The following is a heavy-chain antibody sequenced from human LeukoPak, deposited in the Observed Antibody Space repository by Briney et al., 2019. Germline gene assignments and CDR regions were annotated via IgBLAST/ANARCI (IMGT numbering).Heavy chain of an antibody. CDR2: IYHSGST. CDR3: AREPYCSSTSCLDY. V-gene: IGHV4-30-2*01. CDR1: GGSISSGDYY. D-gene: IGHD2-2*01. Sequence: SETLSLTCTVSGGSISSGDYYWSWIRQPPGKGLEWIGYIYHSGSTYYNPSLKSRVTISVDRSKNQFSLKLSSVTAADTAVYYCAREPYCSSTSCLDYWGQGTLVTVSS. J-gene: IGHJ4*02.